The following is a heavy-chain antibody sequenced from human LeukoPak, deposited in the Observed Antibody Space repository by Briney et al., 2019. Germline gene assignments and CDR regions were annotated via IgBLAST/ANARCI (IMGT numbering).Heavy chain of an antibody. CDR1: GYTFTGYY. V-gene: IGHV1-2*06. CDR2: INPNSGGT. Sequence: GASVKVSCKASGYTFTGYYMHWVRQAPGQGLEWMGRINPNSGGTNYAQKFQGRVTMTRDTSIGTAYMELSRLRSDDTAVYYCARGGPLVLLWFGESQDYWGQGTLVTVSS. D-gene: IGHD3-10*01. J-gene: IGHJ4*02. CDR3: ARGGPLVLLWFGESQDY.